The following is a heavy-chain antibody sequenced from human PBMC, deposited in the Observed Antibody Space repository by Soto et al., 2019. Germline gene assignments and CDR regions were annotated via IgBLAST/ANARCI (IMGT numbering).Heavy chain of an antibody. V-gene: IGHV1-69*13. CDR3: ARDRRAAGPIDY. CDR1: GGTFSSYD. J-gene: IGHJ4*02. D-gene: IGHD6-13*01. CDR2: IIPIFGTA. Sequence: SVKVSCKASGGTFSSYDISWVRQAPGQGLEWMGGIIPIFGTANYEQKFQGRVTITADESTSTAYMELSSLRAEDTAVYYCARDRRAAGPIDYWGQGTLVTVSS.